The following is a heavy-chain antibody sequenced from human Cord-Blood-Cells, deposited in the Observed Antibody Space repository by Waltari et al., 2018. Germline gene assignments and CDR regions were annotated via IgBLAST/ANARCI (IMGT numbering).Heavy chain of an antibody. J-gene: IGHJ4*02. CDR1: GFTFSSYS. CDR2: ISSSSSTI. CDR3: ARVLTLSSAYYFDY. Sequence: EVQLVASGAGLVQPGGSLRLSCAASGFTFSSYSMHWVRPAPGKGLEWVSYISSSSSTIYYADSVKGRFTISRDNAKNSLYLQMNSLRAEDTAVYYCARVLTLSSAYYFDYWGQGTLVTVSS. V-gene: IGHV3-48*01. D-gene: IGHD3-9*01.